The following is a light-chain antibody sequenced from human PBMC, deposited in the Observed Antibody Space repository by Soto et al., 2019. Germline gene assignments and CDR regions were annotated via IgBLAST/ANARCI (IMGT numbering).Light chain of an antibody. V-gene: IGLV2-14*01. CDR1: SSDVGGYNY. CDR3: SSYTRKSTLV. Sequence: QSVLTQPASVSGSPGQSINISCTGTSSDVGGYNYVSWYQQHPGKAPKLMIYEVSNRPSGVSNRFSGSKSGNTASLTISGLQAEDEADYYCSSYTRKSTLVFGGGTKLTVL. CDR2: EVS. J-gene: IGLJ2*01.